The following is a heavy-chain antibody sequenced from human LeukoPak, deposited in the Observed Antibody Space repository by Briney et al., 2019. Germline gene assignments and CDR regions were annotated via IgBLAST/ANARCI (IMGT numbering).Heavy chain of an antibody. CDR3: AKDVVTGTGRGWQDY. CDR1: GFTFSSPA. Sequence: GGSLRLSCAASGFTFSSPAMSWVRQAPGKRLEWVSAMSGSGDSTYYADSVKGRFTISRDNSRNTLYLHLNSLRAEDTAVYYCAKDVVTGTGRGWQDYWGQGTLVIVSA. CDR2: MSGSGDST. D-gene: IGHD2-2*01. V-gene: IGHV3-23*01. J-gene: IGHJ4*02.